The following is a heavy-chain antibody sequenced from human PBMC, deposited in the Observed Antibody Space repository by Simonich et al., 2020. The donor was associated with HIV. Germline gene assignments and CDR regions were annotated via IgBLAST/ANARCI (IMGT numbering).Heavy chain of an antibody. CDR2: ISSDSSYI. V-gene: IGHV3-21*01. CDR3: AREYSGLDY. D-gene: IGHD5-12*01. Sequence: EVQLVESGGGLVKPGGSLRLSCAASGLTFSRYTMNWIRHAPGKGLEWVSAISSDSSYINYADSVKGRFTISRDSAKNSLYLQMNSLRAEDTAVYYCAREYSGLDYWGQGILVTVSS. CDR1: GLTFSRYT. J-gene: IGHJ4*02.